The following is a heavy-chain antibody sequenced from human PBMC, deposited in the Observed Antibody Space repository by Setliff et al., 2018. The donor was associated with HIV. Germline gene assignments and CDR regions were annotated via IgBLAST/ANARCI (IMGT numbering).Heavy chain of an antibody. CDR1: GFTLSNYA. CDR3: VRVGLGQQLVPTDFDY. CDR2: ISGSGGYS. V-gene: IGHV3-23*01. J-gene: IGHJ4*02. Sequence: GGSLRLSCAASGFTLSNYAMSWVRQAPGKGLEWVSGISGSGGYSYYADSVQGRFTISSDNAKSTLFLQMNSLRAEDTAVYYCVRVGLGQQLVPTDFDYWGQGTLVTVSS. D-gene: IGHD6-13*01.